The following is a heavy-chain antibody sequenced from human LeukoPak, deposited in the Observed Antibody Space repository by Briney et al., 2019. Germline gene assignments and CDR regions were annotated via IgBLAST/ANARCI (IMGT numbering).Heavy chain of an antibody. V-gene: IGHV4-39*01. CDR2: IYDSEST. D-gene: IGHD5-18*01. J-gene: IGHJ6*03. Sequence: SETLSLTCTVSGGSISSSSYYWGWIRQPPGKGLEWIGSIYDSESTYYNPSLKSRVTISVDTSKNQFFLKVSSVTAADTAVYYCARDGGGYSYGATDYYMDVWGKETTVTISS. CDR1: GGSISSSSYY. CDR3: ARDGGGYSYGATDYYMDV.